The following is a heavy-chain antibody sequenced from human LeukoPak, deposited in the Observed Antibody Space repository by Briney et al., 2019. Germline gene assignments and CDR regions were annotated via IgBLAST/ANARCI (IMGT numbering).Heavy chain of an antibody. CDR1: GFTFSGSA. V-gene: IGHV3-73*01. D-gene: IGHD3-22*01. J-gene: IGHJ6*02. CDR2: IRSKANTYAT. CDR3: TSDRSDYYDSSGGFYYYGMDV. Sequence: GGSLRLSRAASGFTFSGSAMHWVRQASGKGLEWVGRIRSKANTYATAYAASVKGRFTISRDDSKNTAYLQMNSLKSEDTAVYYCTSDRSDYYDSSGGFYYYGMDVWGQGTTVTVSS.